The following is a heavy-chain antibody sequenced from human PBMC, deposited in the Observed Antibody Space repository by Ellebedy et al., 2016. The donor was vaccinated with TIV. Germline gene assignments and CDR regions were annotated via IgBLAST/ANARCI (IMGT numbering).Heavy chain of an antibody. CDR3: SRNLGHYMLSD. CDR2: INGDGRAI. D-gene: IGHD2-8*01. Sequence: GESLKISCAASGLTFSGDWMTWMRQAPGKGLEWVANINGDGRAIQYADSVEGRFTISRDNAKKSLFLQMNSLRVEDTAMYYCSRNLGHYMLSDWGQGSLVTVSS. V-gene: IGHV3-7*01. CDR1: GLTFSGDW. J-gene: IGHJ4*02.